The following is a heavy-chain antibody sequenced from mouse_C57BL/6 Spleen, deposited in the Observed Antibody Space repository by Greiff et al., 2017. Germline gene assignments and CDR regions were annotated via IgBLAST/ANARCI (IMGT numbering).Heavy chain of an antibody. Sequence: VQLQQSGAELARPGASVKLSCKASGYTFTSYGISWVKQRTGQGLEWIGEIYPRSGNTYYNEKFKGKATLTADKSSSTAYIELSSLTSEDSAVYCCARWGYPGHFDSWGQGTTLTVSS. CDR1: GYTFTSYG. CDR2: IYPRSGNT. V-gene: IGHV1-81*01. CDR3: ARWGYPGHFDS. D-gene: IGHD2-14*01. J-gene: IGHJ2*01.